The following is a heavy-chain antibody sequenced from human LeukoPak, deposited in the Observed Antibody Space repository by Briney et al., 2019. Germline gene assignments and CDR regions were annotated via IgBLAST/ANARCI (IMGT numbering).Heavy chain of an antibody. J-gene: IGHJ3*02. CDR2: VYTSGST. V-gene: IGHV4-61*02. D-gene: IGHD6-19*01. CDR1: GGSISSGSYS. Sequence: PSQTLSLTCTVSGGSISSGSYSWSWIRQPAGKGLEWIGRVYTSGSTNYNPSLKSRVTISVDTSKNQFSLKLSSVTAADTSIYYCARIPTNAVPSAHNGFDIWGQGTMLTVSS. CDR3: ARIPTNAVPSAHNGFDI.